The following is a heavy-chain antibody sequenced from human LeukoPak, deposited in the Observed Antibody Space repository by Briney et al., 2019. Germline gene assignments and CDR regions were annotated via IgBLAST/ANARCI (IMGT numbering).Heavy chain of an antibody. V-gene: IGHV3-30-3*01. CDR3: ARGRILTGLDY. J-gene: IGHJ4*02. D-gene: IGHD3-9*01. Sequence: GGSLRLSCAASGSTFSSYAMHWVRQAPGKGLEWVAVISYDGSNKYYADSVKGRFTISRDNSKNTLYLQMNSLRAEDTAVYYCARGRILTGLDYWGQGTLVTVSS. CDR1: GSTFSSYA. CDR2: ISYDGSNK.